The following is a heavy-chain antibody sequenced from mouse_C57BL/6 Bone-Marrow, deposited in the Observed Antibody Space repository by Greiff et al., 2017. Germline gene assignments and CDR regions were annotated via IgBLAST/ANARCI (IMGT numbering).Heavy chain of an antibody. CDR3: VGEGDYYGSSYDAMDY. CDR1: GFSFNTYA. CDR2: IRSKSNNYAT. V-gene: IGHV10-1*01. Sequence: EVKVVESGGGLVHPKGSLKLSCAASGFSFNTYAMNWVRQAPGKGLEWVARIRSKSNNYATYYADSVKDRFTISRDDSESMLYLQMNNLKTEDTAMYYCVGEGDYYGSSYDAMDYWGQGTSVTVSS. D-gene: IGHD1-1*01. J-gene: IGHJ4*01.